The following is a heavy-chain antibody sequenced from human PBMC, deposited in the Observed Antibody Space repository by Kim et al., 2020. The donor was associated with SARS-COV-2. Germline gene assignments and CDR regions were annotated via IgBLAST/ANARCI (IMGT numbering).Heavy chain of an antibody. CDR3: ARDRPFSGSSSWYMSGWFDP. Sequence: SETLSLTCTVSGGSISSSSYYWGWIRQPPGKGLEWIGSIYYSGSTYYNPSLKSRVTISVDTSKNQFSLKLSSVTAADTAVYYCARDRPFSGSSSWYMSGWFDPWGQGTLVTVSS. CDR1: GGSISSSSYY. V-gene: IGHV4-39*07. J-gene: IGHJ5*02. CDR2: IYYSGST. D-gene: IGHD6-13*01.